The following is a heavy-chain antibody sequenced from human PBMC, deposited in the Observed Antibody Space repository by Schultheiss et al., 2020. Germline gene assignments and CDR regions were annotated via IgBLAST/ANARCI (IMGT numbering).Heavy chain of an antibody. Sequence: SQPLSLTCSVSGGSVSSGTNYWSWIRQPPGKGLEWIGYIHHSGGANYNPSLKSRVTISIDTSKNQFSLKLSSVTAADTAVYYCATVQTPNSSAWYGYFDLWGRGTLVTVSS. V-gene: IGHV4-61*01. CDR1: GGSVSSGTNY. J-gene: IGHJ2*01. D-gene: IGHD3-22*01. CDR2: IHHSGGA. CDR3: ATVQTPNSSAWYGYFDL.